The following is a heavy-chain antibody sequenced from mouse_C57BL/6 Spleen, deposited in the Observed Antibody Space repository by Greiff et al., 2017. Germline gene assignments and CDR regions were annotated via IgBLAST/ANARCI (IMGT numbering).Heavy chain of an antibody. Sequence: QVQLQQSGPELVKPGASVKISCKASGYAFSSSWMNWVKQRPGKGLEWIGRIYPGDGDTNYNGKFKGKATLTADKSSSTAYMQLSSLTSEDSAVYFCARRGNYWFAYWGQGTLVTVSA. CDR2: IYPGDGDT. D-gene: IGHD2-1*01. V-gene: IGHV1-82*01. CDR3: ARRGNYWFAY. J-gene: IGHJ3*01. CDR1: GYAFSSSW.